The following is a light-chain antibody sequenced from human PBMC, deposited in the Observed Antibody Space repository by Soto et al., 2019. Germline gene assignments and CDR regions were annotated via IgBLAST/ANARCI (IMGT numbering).Light chain of an antibody. CDR2: AAS. CDR1: QSISSY. Sequence: DIQMTQSPSSLSASVGDRVTITCRASQSISSYLNWYQQKPGKAPKLLIYAASTLQSGVPSRFSGSGSGTEFTLTISSLQPQDFANYYCQQSYSTPPLPFGRGTKVEIK. V-gene: IGKV1-39*01. CDR3: QQSYSTPPLP. J-gene: IGKJ4*01.